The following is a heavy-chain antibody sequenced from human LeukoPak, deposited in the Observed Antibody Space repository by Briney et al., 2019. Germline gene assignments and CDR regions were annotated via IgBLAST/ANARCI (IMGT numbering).Heavy chain of an antibody. D-gene: IGHD2-2*01. CDR3: AKESVGYCSSTSCYRSANYFDY. CDR1: GFTFSSYA. J-gene: IGHJ4*02. CDR2: ISGSGGST. V-gene: IGHV3-23*01. Sequence: GGSLRLSCAASGFTFSSYAMSWVRQAPGKGLEWVSAISGSGGSTYYADSVKGRFTISRDNSKNTLYLQMNSLRAEDTAVYYCAKESVGYCSSTSCYRSANYFDYWGQGTLVTVSS.